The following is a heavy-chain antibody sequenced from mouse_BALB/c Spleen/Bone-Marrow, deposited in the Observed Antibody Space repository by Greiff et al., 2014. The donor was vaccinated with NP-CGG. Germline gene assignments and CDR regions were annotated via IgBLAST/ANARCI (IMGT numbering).Heavy chain of an antibody. J-gene: IGHJ4*01. CDR1: GYSFTGYF. V-gene: IGHV1-20*02. CDR2: INPYNGDT. D-gene: IGHD1-1*01. CDR3: AREGYYYGSSYGNAMDY. Sequence: EVQLQQSGPELVKPGASVKISCKASGYSFTGYFMNWVIQSHGKSLEWIGRINPYNGDTFYNQKFKGKATLTVDKSSSTAHMELRSLASEDSAVYYCAREGYYYGSSYGNAMDYWGQGTSVTVSS.